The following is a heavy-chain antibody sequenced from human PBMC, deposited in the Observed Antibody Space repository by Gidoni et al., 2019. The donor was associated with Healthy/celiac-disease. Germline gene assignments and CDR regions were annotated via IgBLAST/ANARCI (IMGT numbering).Heavy chain of an antibody. CDR3: AKDKTKQMGGPFDY. CDR2: ISGSGGST. CDR1: GVTFSSYA. J-gene: IGHJ4*02. Sequence: EVQPLESGGGLVQPGGFLRRSCAASGVTFSSYAMSWVRQAPGKGLEWVSAISGSGGSTYYADSVKGRFTISRDNSKNTLYLQMNSLRAEDTAVYYCAKDKTKQMGGPFDYWGQGTLVTVSS. V-gene: IGHV3-23*01. D-gene: IGHD3-16*01.